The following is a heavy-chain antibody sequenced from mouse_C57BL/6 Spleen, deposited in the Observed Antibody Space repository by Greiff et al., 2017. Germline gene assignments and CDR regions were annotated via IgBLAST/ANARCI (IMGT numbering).Heavy chain of an antibody. V-gene: IGHV1-64*01. CDR3: ARDYSKRAMDY. Sequence: QVQLHQPGAELVKPGASVKLSCKASGYTFTSYWMHWVKQRPGQGLEWIGMIHPNSGSTNYNEKFKSKATLTVDKSSSTAYMQLSSLPSEDAAVYYCARDYSKRAMDYWGQGTSVTVSS. CDR2: IHPNSGST. J-gene: IGHJ4*01. CDR1: GYTFTSYW. D-gene: IGHD2-5*01.